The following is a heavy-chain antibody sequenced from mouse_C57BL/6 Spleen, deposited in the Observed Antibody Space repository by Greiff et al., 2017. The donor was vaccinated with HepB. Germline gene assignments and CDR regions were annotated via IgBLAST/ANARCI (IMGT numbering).Heavy chain of an antibody. CDR3: TRVDYYYGSSGGDY. J-gene: IGHJ4*01. V-gene: IGHV5-9-1*02. CDR2: ISSGGDYI. D-gene: IGHD1-1*01. CDR1: GFTFSSYA. Sequence: EVHLVESGEGLVKPGGSLKLSCAASGFTFSSYAMSWVRQTPEKRLEWVAYISSGGDYIYYADTVKGRFTISRDNARNTLYLQMSSLKSEDTAMYYCTRVDYYYGSSGGDYWGQGTSVTVSS.